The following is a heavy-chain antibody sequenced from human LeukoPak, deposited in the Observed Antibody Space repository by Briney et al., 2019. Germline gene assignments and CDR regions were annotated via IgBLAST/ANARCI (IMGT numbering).Heavy chain of an antibody. CDR3: AREGYYDSSGYRPRPYYMDV. CDR2: IYHSGST. D-gene: IGHD3-22*01. CDR1: GYSISSGYY. V-gene: IGHV4-38-2*02. Sequence: SETLSLTCTVSGYSISSGYYWGWIRQPPGKGLAWIGSIYHSGSTYYNPSLKSRVTISVDTSKNQFSLKLSSVTAADTAVYYCAREGYYDSSGYRPRPYYMDVWGKGTTVTVSS. J-gene: IGHJ6*03.